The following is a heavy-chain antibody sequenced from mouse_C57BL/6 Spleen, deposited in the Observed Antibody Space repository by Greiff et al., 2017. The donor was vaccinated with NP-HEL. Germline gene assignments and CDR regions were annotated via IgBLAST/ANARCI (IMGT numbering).Heavy chain of an antibody. J-gene: IGHJ2*01. V-gene: IGHV1-72*01. CDR1: GYTFTSYW. CDR3: ARMERILRYFDY. Sequence: QQSCKASGYTFTSYWMHWVKQRPGRGLEWIGRIDPNSGGTKYNEKFKSKATLTVDKPSSTAYMQLSSLTSEDSAVYYCARMERILRYFDYWGKGTTLTVSS. CDR2: IDPNSGGT. D-gene: IGHD1-1*01.